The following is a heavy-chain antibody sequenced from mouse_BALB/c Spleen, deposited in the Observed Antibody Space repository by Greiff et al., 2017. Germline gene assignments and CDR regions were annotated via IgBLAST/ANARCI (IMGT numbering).Heavy chain of an antibody. Sequence: VKLQESGPGLVQPSQSLSITCTVSGFSLNSYGVHWVRQSPGKGLEWLGVIWSGGSTDYNAAFISRLSISKDNSKSQVFFKMNSLQANDTAIYYCARNNYGYGYAMDYWGQGTSVTVSS. CDR3: ARNNYGYGYAMDY. CDR2: IWSGGST. J-gene: IGHJ4*01. CDR1: GFSLNSYG. V-gene: IGHV2-2*02. D-gene: IGHD1-2*01.